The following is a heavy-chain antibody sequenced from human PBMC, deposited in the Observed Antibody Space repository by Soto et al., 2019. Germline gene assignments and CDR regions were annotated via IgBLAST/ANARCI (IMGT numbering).Heavy chain of an antibody. V-gene: IGHV1-69*19. CDR2: LSPLVSTT. D-gene: IGHD6-13*01. Sequence: QVQLVQSVAEVKEPGSSVKVSCKATGDLFNNYAFNWVRQAPGQGLEWMGRLSPLVSTTNYSQKFQGRVTIGADELTTIVYLEVSNLESEDTAMYYCAASSSVAADGYFKFCGQGTLVTVSP. CDR1: GDLFNNYA. CDR3: AASSSVAADGYFKF. J-gene: IGHJ4*02.